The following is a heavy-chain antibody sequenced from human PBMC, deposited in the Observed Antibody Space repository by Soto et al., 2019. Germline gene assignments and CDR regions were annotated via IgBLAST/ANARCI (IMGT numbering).Heavy chain of an antibody. CDR1: GDFISSSHW. Sequence: PSETLSLTCRVSGDFISSSHWWGWIRQPPGKGLEWIGHINYSGSFYHDPSLKSRVTMSLDTSKYQFSLRLSSVTAVDTAVYFCARGYGRNFDYWGQGTLVTVSS. V-gene: IGHV4-28*05. J-gene: IGHJ4*02. D-gene: IGHD5-18*01. CDR2: INYSGSF. CDR3: ARGYGRNFDY.